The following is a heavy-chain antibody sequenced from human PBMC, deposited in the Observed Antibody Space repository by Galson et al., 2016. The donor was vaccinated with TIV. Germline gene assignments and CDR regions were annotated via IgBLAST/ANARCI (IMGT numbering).Heavy chain of an antibody. D-gene: IGHD2/OR15-2a*01. CDR2: IFPRDSDT. CDR3: ARRIETYLEHFAWSFYARTNYFDS. CDR1: ASSSTSYW. J-gene: IGHJ4*02. Sequence: QSGAEVKEPGESLKVSCKGSASSSTSYWIGWFRQMPGKGLDLMGIIFPRDSDTRYRPSFQGQVTISADRSTETAHLQWSGLKASDTAMYFCARRIETYLEHFAWSFYARTNYFDSGGQGTLFIVSS. V-gene: IGHV5-51*01.